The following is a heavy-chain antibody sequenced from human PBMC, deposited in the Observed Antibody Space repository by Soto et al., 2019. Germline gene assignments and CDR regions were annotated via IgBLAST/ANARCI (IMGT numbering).Heavy chain of an antibody. Sequence: PSETLSLTCAVSGGSISSGGYSWSWIRQPPGKGLEWIGYIYHSGSTYYNPSLKSRVTISVDRSKNQFSLKLSSVTAADTAVYYCARGGIVATTTFDYWGQGTLVTVSS. D-gene: IGHD5-12*01. CDR2: IYHSGST. V-gene: IGHV4-30-2*01. CDR1: GGSISSGGYS. CDR3: ARGGIVATTTFDY. J-gene: IGHJ4*02.